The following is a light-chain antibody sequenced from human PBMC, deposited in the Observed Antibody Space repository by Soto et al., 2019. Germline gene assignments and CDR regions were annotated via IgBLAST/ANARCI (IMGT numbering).Light chain of an antibody. J-gene: IGKJ1*01. CDR3: QQSYITPWT. Sequence: DIQMTQSPSSLSASVGDRVTITCRASQTINSYLSWYQQKPGTAPKLLIYAASNLQSGVPSRFSGSRSGTDFTLTINSLQPEDFATYYCQQSYITPWTFGQGTKVEIK. CDR2: AAS. CDR1: QTINSY. V-gene: IGKV1-39*01.